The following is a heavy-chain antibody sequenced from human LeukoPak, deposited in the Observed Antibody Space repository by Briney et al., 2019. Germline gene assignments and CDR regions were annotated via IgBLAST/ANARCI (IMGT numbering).Heavy chain of an antibody. D-gene: IGHD6-6*01. CDR2: IKQDGSEK. CDR1: GFTFSSYW. J-gene: IGHJ3*02. CDR3: AREPSIAALPDDAFDI. V-gene: IGHV3-7*01. Sequence: GGSLRLSCAASGFTFSSYWMSWVRQAPGKGLEWVANIKQDGSEKYYVDSVKGRFTISRDNAKNSLYLQMNSLRAEDTAVYYCAREPSIAALPDDAFDIWGQGTMVTVSS.